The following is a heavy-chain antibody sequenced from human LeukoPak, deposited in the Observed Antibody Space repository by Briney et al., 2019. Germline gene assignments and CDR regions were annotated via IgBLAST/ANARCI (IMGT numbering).Heavy chain of an antibody. D-gene: IGHD3-10*01. J-gene: IGHJ5*02. CDR1: GGSFSGYY. CDR2: INHSGST. V-gene: IGHV4-34*01. CDR3: ARGGNVYYGSGSYYNWFDP. Sequence: SETLSLTCAVYGGSFSGYYWSWIRQPPGKGLEGIGEINHSGSTNHNPSLKSRVTISVDTSKNQFPLKLSSVTAADTAVYYCARGGNVYYGSGSYYNWFDPWGQGTLVTVSS.